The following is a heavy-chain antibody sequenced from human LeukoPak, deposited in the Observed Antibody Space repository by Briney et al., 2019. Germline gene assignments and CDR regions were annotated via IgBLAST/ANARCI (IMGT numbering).Heavy chain of an antibody. CDR2: IYYSGST. CDR1: GASFSSSTYY. CDR3: ARHAGGIAAAGTRPFDY. V-gene: IGHV4-39*01. J-gene: IGHJ4*02. D-gene: IGHD6-13*01. Sequence: SETLSLTCTVSGASFSSSTYYWGWIRRPPGKGLEWIGSIYYSGSTYYNPSLKSRVTMSVDTSKNQFSLKLSSVTAADTAVYYCARHAGGIAAAGTRPFDYWGQGTLVTVSS.